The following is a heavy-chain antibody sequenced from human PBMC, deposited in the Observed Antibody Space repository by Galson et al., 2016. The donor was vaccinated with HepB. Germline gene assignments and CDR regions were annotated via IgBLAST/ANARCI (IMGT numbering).Heavy chain of an antibody. CDR2: ISNNGGNT. V-gene: IGHV3-23*01. CDR3: AKAVLGGNPAYYYYYYMDV. J-gene: IGHJ6*03. CDR1: GFTFSSYA. Sequence: SLRLSCAASGFTFSSYAMSWVRQAPGKGLEWVSGISNNGGNTYYADSVKGRFTISRDNSKNTLYLQMNSLRAEDTAVYYCAKAVLGGNPAYYYYYYMDVWGKGTTVTVSS. D-gene: IGHD4-23*01.